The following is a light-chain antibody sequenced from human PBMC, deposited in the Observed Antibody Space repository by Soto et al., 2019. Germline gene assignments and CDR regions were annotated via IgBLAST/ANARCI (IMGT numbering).Light chain of an antibody. CDR1: DTDIGNYNY. CDR2: EVV. Sequence: QSALTQPASVSGSPGQSITISCTGTDTDIGNYNYVSWYQQYPGKAPKLLIYEVVRRPSGVSNRFSASKSGNTASLTISGLQPEDEADYYFSSYSYLDSPGLLGGGTQLTVL. V-gene: IGLV2-14*01. CDR3: SSYSYLDSPGL. J-gene: IGLJ7*01.